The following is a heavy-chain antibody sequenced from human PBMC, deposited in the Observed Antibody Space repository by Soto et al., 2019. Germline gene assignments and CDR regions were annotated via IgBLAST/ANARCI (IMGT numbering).Heavy chain of an antibody. D-gene: IGHD3-16*01. CDR1: GYTFTNSW. V-gene: IGHV5-51*01. CDR2: IFPGDSDT. Sequence: GESLKISCKVSGYTFTNSWIGWVRQVPGRGLEYMGIIFPGDSDTRYSPSFQGQVTISADNSISTAYLQLNSLKSSDTALYFCARYPSAYYDYSEYYYRFDYWGQGTQVTVSS. J-gene: IGHJ4*02. CDR3: ARYPSAYYDYSEYYYRFDY.